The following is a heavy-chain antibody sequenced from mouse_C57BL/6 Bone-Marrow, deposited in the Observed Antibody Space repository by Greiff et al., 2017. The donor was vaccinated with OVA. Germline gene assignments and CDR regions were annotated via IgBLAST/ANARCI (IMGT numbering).Heavy chain of an antibody. J-gene: IGHJ1*03. Sequence: EVQGVESGAELVRPGASVKLSCTASGFNIKDDYMHWVKQRPEQGLEWIGWIDPENGDTEYASKFQGKATITADTSSNTAYLQLSSLTSEDTAVYYCTTADYGDVWGTGTTVTVSS. CDR1: GFNIKDDY. D-gene: IGHD2-4*01. CDR3: TTADYGDV. V-gene: IGHV14-4*01. CDR2: IDPENGDT.